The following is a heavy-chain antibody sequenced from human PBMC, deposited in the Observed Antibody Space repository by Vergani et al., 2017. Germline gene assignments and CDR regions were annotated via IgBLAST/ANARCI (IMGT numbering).Heavy chain of an antibody. CDR1: GYSFTSYW. V-gene: IGHV5-51*01. Sequence: EVQLVQSGAEVKKSGESLNIPCKGSGYSFTSYWIVWVRQMPGKGLEWMGVIYPGDSDSRYSPYFQGQVTISADKSISTAYLQWSRLKASGTAMYYCAGQLLYSSSWYNAFDIWGQGTMVTVSS. CDR2: IYPGDSDS. D-gene: IGHD6-13*01. J-gene: IGHJ3*02. CDR3: AGQLLYSSSWYNAFDI.